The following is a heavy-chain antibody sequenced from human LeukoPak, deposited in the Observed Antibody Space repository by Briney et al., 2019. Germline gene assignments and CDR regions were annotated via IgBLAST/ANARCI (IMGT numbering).Heavy chain of an antibody. CDR2: IYWNDDK. J-gene: IGHJ3*02. V-gene: IGHV2-5*01. D-gene: IGHD3-3*01. CDR3: AHRENVLRFLGASDI. Sequence: SGPTLVKPSQTLTLTCTFSGFSLSTSGVGVGWIRQPPGKALEWLALIYWNDDKRYSPSLKSRLTITKDTSKNQVVLTMTNMDPVDTATYYCAHRENVLRFLGASDIWGQGTMVTVSS. CDR1: GFSLSTSGVG.